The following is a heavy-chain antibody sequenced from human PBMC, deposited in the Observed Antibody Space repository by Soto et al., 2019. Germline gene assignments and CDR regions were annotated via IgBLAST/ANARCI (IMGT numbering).Heavy chain of an antibody. CDR2: IKSKTDGGTT. CDR1: GFTFSNAW. D-gene: IGHD2-2*01. CDR3: TTDLPPNQLLHSYYYYGMDV. Sequence: PGGSLRLSCAASGFTFSNAWMSWVRQAPGKGLEWVGRIKSKTDGGTTDYAAPVKGRFTISRDDSKNTLYLKMNSLKTEDTAVYYCTTDLPPNQLLHSYYYYGMDVWGQGTTVTVSS. J-gene: IGHJ6*02. V-gene: IGHV3-15*01.